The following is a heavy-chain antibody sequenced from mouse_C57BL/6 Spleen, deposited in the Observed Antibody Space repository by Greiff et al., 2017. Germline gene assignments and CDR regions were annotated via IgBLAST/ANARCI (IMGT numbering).Heavy chain of an antibody. V-gene: IGHV5-6*01. CDR3: ARQYYGSSYYFDY. J-gene: IGHJ2*01. CDR2: ISSGGSYT. CDR1: GFTFSSYG. D-gene: IGHD1-1*01. Sequence: EVQVVESGGDLVKPGGSLKLSCAASGFTFSSYGMSWVRQTPDKRLEWVATISSGGSYTYYPDSVKGRFTISRDNAKNTLYLQMSSLKSEDTAMYYCARQYYGSSYYFDYWGQGTTLTVSS.